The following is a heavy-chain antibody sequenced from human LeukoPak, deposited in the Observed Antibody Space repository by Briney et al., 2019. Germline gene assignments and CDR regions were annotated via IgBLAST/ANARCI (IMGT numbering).Heavy chain of an antibody. V-gene: IGHV4-61*10. D-gene: IGHD3-10*01. CDR1: GGSISSGSYY. CDR3: ARGSGAMVRGVIIDY. CDR2: IYYSGST. Sequence: SETLSLTCTVSGGSISSGSYYWSWIRQPAGKGLEWIGYIYYSGSTNYNPSLKSRVTISVDTSKNQFSLKLSSVTAADTAVYYCARGSGAMVRGVIIDYWGQGTLVTVSS. J-gene: IGHJ4*02.